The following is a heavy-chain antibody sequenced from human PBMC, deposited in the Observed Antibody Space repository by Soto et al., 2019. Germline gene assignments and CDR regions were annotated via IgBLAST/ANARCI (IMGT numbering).Heavy chain of an antibody. Sequence: QVQLQESGPGLVKPSGTLSLTCAVSGDSVSSPYYWCWVRQPPGKGLEWIGEVFHTGTTSYNPSLRSRVTISMDKSISQFSLALSSVPAADTAVYYCARSAGWYAVHSWGPGTLVIVSS. CDR1: GDSVSSPYY. J-gene: IGHJ4*02. CDR3: ARSAGWYAVHS. V-gene: IGHV4-4*02. D-gene: IGHD6-19*01. CDR2: VFHTGTT.